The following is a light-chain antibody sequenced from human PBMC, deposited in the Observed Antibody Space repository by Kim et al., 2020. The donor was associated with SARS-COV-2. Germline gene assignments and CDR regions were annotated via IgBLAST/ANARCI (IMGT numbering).Light chain of an antibody. Sequence: DIQMTQSPSSLSASVGDRVTITCQASQDIRNYLNWYQQKPGKVPKVVIYDASNLETGVPSRFSGSGSGTSFTFTISSLQPEDVATYYCQHYDSLPYTFGQGTKLEI. V-gene: IGKV1-33*01. CDR3: QHYDSLPYT. CDR1: QDIRNY. J-gene: IGKJ2*01. CDR2: DAS.